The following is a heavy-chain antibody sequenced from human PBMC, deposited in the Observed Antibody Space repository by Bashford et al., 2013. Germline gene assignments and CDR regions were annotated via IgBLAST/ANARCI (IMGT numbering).Heavy chain of an antibody. CDR3: ARGPGSSSEYYYNGLDV. D-gene: IGHD6-13*01. Sequence: VASVKVSCKASGYTFTGYYMHWVRQAPGQGLEWMGWINPNSGGTNYAQKFQGWVTMTRDTSISTAYMELSRLRSDDTAVYYCARGPGSSSEYYYNGLDVWGQGTTVTVSS. CDR2: INPNSGGT. CDR1: GYTFTGYY. V-gene: IGHV1-2*04. J-gene: IGHJ6*02.